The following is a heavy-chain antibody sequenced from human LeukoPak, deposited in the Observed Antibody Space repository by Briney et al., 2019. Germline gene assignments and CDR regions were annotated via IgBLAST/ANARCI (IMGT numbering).Heavy chain of an antibody. CDR3: AKGSYYDSSGSFYVDY. D-gene: IGHD3-22*01. CDR1: GFTFSSYA. V-gene: IGHV3-23*01. J-gene: IGHJ4*02. Sequence: GGCLRLPCAASGFTFSSYAMSWVRQAPGKGLEWVSGISGSGDNTYYADSVKGRFTISRDNSKNTLYVQVNSLGTEDTAAYYCAKGSYYDSSGSFYVDYWGQGTLVTVSS. CDR2: ISGSGDNT.